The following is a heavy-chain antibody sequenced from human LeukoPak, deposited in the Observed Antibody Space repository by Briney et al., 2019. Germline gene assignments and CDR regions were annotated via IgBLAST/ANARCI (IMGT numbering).Heavy chain of an antibody. J-gene: IGHJ4*02. Sequence: ASVKVSCKASGYTFTGYYMHWVRQAPGQGLEWMGWINPNSGGTNYAQKFQGRVTMTRDTSISTAYMELSRLRSDDTAAYYYATVLSSGYSYGDFDYWGQGTLVTVSS. V-gene: IGHV1-2*02. CDR1: GYTFTGYY. CDR2: INPNSGGT. D-gene: IGHD5-18*01. CDR3: ATVLSSGYSYGDFDY.